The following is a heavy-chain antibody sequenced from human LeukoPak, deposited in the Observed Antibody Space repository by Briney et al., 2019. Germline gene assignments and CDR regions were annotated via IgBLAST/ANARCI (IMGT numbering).Heavy chain of an antibody. Sequence: SETLSLTCTVSGGSISSGNYYWSCIRQHPGKGLECIGYICYSGSTNYNPSLKSRVTISVDTSKNQFSLKLSSVTAADTAVYYCARHPVLLSLRPHDAFDIWGQGTMVTVSS. CDR2: ICYSGST. D-gene: IGHD3-10*01. CDR3: ARHPVLLSLRPHDAFDI. J-gene: IGHJ3*02. V-gene: IGHV4-61*01. CDR1: GGSISSGNYY.